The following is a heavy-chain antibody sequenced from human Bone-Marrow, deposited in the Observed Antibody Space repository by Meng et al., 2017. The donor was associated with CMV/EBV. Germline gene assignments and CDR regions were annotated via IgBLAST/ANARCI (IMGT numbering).Heavy chain of an antibody. D-gene: IGHD2-2*02. CDR3: ARGYCSSTSCYMSYYGMDV. CDR2: INPNSGGT. CDR1: GYTFTGYY. V-gene: IGHV1-2*02. Sequence: ASVKVSCKASGYTFTGYYMHWVRQAPGQGLEWMGWINPNSGGTNYAQKFQGRVTMTRDTSISTAYMELSRLRSDDTAVYYCARGYCSSTSCYMSYYGMDVWGQGTTVTVSS. J-gene: IGHJ6*02.